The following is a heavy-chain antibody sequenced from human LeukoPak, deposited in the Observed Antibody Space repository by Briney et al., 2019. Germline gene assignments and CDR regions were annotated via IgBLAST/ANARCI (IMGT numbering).Heavy chain of an antibody. V-gene: IGHV4-34*01. CDR3: ARGLSYYDILTGYYSGWFDP. CDR1: GASFSTYY. J-gene: IGHJ5*02. Sequence: SETLSLTCAVCGASFSTYYWSWIRQPPGKRLEWIGEINHSGGTNYNPSLKSRVTISVDTSKNQFSLKLSSVTATDTAVYYCARGLSYYDILTGYYSGWFDPWGQGTLVTVSS. CDR2: INHSGGT. D-gene: IGHD3-9*01.